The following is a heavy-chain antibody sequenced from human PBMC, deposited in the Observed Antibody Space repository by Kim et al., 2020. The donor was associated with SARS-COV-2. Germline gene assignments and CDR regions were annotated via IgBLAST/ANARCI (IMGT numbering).Heavy chain of an antibody. D-gene: IGHD1-26*01. Sequence: GGSLRLSCAASGFTFSSYGMHWVRQAPGKGLEWVAVISYDGSNKYYADSVKGRFTISRDNSKNTLYLQMNSLRAEDTAVYYCAKGGGYDGMDVWGQGTTVTVSS. CDR2: ISYDGSNK. CDR1: GFTFSSYG. CDR3: AKGGGYDGMDV. J-gene: IGHJ6*02. V-gene: IGHV3-30*18.